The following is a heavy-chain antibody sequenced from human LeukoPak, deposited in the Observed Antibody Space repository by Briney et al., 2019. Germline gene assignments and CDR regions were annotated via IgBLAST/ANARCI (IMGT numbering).Heavy chain of an antibody. D-gene: IGHD2-15*01. V-gene: IGHV1-46*01. CDR1: GYTFTSYY. CDR2: INPSGGST. CDR3: ARDPPHCSGGSCYPSNWFDP. Sequence: ASVKVSCKASGYTFTSYYMHWVRQAPGQGLEWMGIINPSGGSTSYAQKFQGRVTMTRDTSTSTVYMELSSLRSEDTALYYCARDPPHCSGGSCYPSNWFDPWGQGTLVTVSS. J-gene: IGHJ5*02.